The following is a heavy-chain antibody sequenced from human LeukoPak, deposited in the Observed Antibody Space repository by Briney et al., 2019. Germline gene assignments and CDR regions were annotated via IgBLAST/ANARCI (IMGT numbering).Heavy chain of an antibody. CDR3: ARVGRVAVAGGSFDY. J-gene: IGHJ4*02. CDR1: GYTFTSYY. Sequence: GASVKVSCKASGYTFTSYYMHWVRQAPGQGLEWMGIINPSGGSTSYAQKFQGRVTMTRDTSTSTVYMELSSLRSEDTAVYYCARVGRVAVAGGSFDYWGQGTLVTVSS. D-gene: IGHD6-19*01. V-gene: IGHV1-46*01. CDR2: INPSGGST.